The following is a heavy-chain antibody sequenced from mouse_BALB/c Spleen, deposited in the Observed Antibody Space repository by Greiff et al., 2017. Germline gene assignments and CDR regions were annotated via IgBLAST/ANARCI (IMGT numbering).Heavy chain of an antibody. D-gene: IGHD2-4*01. Sequence: EVKLMESGGGLVQPGGSLKLSCAASGFTFSSYTMSWVRQTPEKRLEWVAYISNGGGSTYYPHTLKGRFTISSDNAKNTLYLQMSSLKSEDTAMYYCARRGMITPMDNWGQGTSVTVSS. J-gene: IGHJ4*01. CDR2: ISNGGGST. CDR1: GFTFSSYT. CDR3: ARRGMITPMDN. V-gene: IGHV5-12-2*01.